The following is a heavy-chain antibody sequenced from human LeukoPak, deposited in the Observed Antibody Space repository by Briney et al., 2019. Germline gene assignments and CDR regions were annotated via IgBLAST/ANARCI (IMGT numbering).Heavy chain of an antibody. Sequence: GGSLRLSCAASGFTFSDCYMSWIRQAPGKGLEWVSYIGSSGSTIYYADSVKGRFTISRDNTKNSLYLQMNSLRAEDTAVYYCARHLRFKQYGLDVWGQGTTVTVSS. D-gene: IGHD3-3*01. CDR3: ARHLRFKQYGLDV. CDR1: GFTFSDCY. V-gene: IGHV3-11*01. CDR2: IGSSGSTI. J-gene: IGHJ6*02.